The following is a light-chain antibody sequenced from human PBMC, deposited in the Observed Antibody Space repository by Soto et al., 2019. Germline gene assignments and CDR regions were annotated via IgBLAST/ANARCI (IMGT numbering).Light chain of an antibody. J-gene: IGKJ1*01. CDR1: QGIGND. Sequence: DIQMAQSPSSLSASVGDIVTITCRASQGIGNDLGWYQQKSGKAPERLIYGASRLQSGVPSRFSGSGSGTEFTLTISGLQPEDFATYYCLQHNSYPRTFGQGTKVDIK. CDR3: LQHNSYPRT. V-gene: IGKV1-17*01. CDR2: GAS.